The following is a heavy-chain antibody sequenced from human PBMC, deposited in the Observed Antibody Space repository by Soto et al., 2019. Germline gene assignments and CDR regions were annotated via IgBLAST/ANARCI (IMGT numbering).Heavy chain of an antibody. J-gene: IGHJ6*03. V-gene: IGHV3-53*04. CDR3: ARERWQQYYYYMDV. CDR1: GFTVSSNY. CDR2: IYSGGST. Sequence: GGSLRLSCAASGFTVSSNYMSWVRQAPGKGLEWVSVIYSGGSTYYADSVKGRFTISRHNSKNTLYLQMNSLRAEDTAVYYCARERWQQYYYYMDVWGKGTTVTVSS. D-gene: IGHD2-15*01.